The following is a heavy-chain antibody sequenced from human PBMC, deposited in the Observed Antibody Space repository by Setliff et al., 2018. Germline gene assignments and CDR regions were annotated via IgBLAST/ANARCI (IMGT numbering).Heavy chain of an antibody. Sequence: SVKVSCKASGDTFSTYALSWVRQAPGQGLEWMGGVIPLLETTKYAQKFQGRVTITADKSTSTGYMELSSLRSEDTAVYYCAGSVGGAPYYYGLDVWGQGTTVTVSS. CDR3: AGSVGGAPYYYGLDV. D-gene: IGHD2-15*01. V-gene: IGHV1-69*06. CDR2: VIPLLETT. CDR1: GDTFSTYA. J-gene: IGHJ6*02.